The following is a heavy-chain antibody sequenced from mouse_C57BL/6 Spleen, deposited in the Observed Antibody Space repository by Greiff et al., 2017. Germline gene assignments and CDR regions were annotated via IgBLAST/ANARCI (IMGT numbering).Heavy chain of an antibody. D-gene: IGHD2-4*01. V-gene: IGHV3-8*01. CDR2: ISYSGST. Sequence: EVHLVESGPGLAKPSQTLSLTCSVTGYSITSAYWNWIRKFPGNKLEYMGYISYSGSTYYNPSLKSRISITRDTSKNQYYLQLNSVTTEDTATYYCARSTYDYAWFAYWGQGTLVTVSA. CDR3: ARSTYDYAWFAY. J-gene: IGHJ3*01. CDR1: GYSITSAY.